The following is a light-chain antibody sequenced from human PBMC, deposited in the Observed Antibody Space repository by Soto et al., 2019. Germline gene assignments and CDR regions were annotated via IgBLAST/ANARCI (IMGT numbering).Light chain of an antibody. J-gene: IGLJ3*02. CDR2: GNN. CDR3: LSYDSSLGVV. Sequence: QSVLTQPPSVSGAPGQRVPISCTGSSSNIGAGYEVHWYQQLPGTAPKLLIYGNNNRPSGVPDRISGSKSGTSVSLAITGLRAEDEADYYCLSYDSSLGVVFGGGTKLTVL. CDR1: SSNIGAGYE. V-gene: IGLV1-40*01.